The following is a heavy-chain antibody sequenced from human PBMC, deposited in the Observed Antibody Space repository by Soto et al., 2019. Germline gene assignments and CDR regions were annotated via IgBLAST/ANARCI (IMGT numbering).Heavy chain of an antibody. Sequence: SSETLSLTCNVSGGYLRNHYWSWIRQAPGKGLEWIGYTYYSGSITYNPSLESRVTISQDTSKNQLSLQVTSVTAADTAVYYCAREGYCSGGSCYHPNYYYGMDVWGQGTTVTVSS. J-gene: IGHJ6*02. CDR1: GGYLRNHY. D-gene: IGHD2-15*01. CDR3: AREGYCSGGSCYHPNYYYGMDV. CDR2: TYYSGSI. V-gene: IGHV4-59*11.